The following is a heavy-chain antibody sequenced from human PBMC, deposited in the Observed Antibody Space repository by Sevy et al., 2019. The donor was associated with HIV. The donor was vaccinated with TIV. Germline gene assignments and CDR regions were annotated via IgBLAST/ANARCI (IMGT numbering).Heavy chain of an antibody. J-gene: IGHJ4*02. D-gene: IGHD3-22*01. CDR2: IWYDGSNK. Sequence: GGSLRLSCAASGFTFSSYGMHWVRLAPGKGLEWVALIWYDGSNKYYADSAKGRFTISRDNSKNTLYLQMYSLGAEDTAVYYCVSAAYYYESRTENFDYWGQGTLVTVSS. CDR1: GFTFSSYG. CDR3: VSAAYYYESRTENFDY. V-gene: IGHV3-33*01.